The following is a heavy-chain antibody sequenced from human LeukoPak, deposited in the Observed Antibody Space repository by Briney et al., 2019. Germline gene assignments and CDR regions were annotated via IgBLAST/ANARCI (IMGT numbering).Heavy chain of an antibody. J-gene: IGHJ4*02. Sequence: PGGSLRLSCAASGFTFSNAWMSWVRQAPGKGLEWVGRIKSKTDGGTTDYAAPVKGRFTISRDDSKNTLYLQMNSLKTEDTAVCYCGLLGSYGGPDYWGQGTLVTVSS. CDR1: GFTFSNAW. D-gene: IGHD4-23*01. CDR3: GLLGSYGGPDY. V-gene: IGHV3-15*01. CDR2: IKSKTDGGTT.